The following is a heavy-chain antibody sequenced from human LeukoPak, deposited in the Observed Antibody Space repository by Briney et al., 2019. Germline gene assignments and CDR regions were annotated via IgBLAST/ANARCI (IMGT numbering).Heavy chain of an antibody. CDR3: ARAYYDSSGYPYFDY. CDR1: GYTFTGYY. V-gene: IGHV1-2*02. CDR2: INPNSGGT. J-gene: IGHJ4*02. D-gene: IGHD3-22*01. Sequence: GASVKVSCKASGYTFTGYYMHWVRQAPGQGLEWMGWINPNSGGTNYAQKLQGRVTMTRDTSISTAYMELSRLRSDDTAVYYCARAYYDSSGYPYFDYWGQGTLVTVSS.